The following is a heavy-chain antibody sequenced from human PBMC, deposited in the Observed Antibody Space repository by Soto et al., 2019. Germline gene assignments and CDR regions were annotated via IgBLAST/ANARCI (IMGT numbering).Heavy chain of an antibody. J-gene: IGHJ4*02. V-gene: IGHV3-23*01. CDR2: IINSDGST. CDR1: GFTFSSSS. CDR3: AKVGVGAATDYFDY. Sequence: PGGSLRLSCAASGFTFSSSSISWVRQAPGKGLEWVSSIINSDGSTYYTDSVKGRFTISRDISKYTVYLQLNSLRADDTAKYYCAKVGVGAATDYFDYWGQGALVTVSS. D-gene: IGHD1-26*01.